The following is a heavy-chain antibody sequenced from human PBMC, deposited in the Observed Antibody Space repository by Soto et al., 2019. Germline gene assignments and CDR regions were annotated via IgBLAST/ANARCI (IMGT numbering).Heavy chain of an antibody. V-gene: IGHV3-23*01. CDR3: VKDARISFGGAGSHGAFDS. CDR2: IAGIGLNT. Sequence: PGGSLRLSCEASGFSFSSVAMSWVRQAPGKGLEWVSAIAGIGLNTYYADSVRGRFTISRENSKSTLFLEMSSLRVEDTAVYYCVKDARISFGGAGSHGAFDSWGQGSLVNVSS. J-gene: IGHJ4*02. CDR1: GFSFSSVA. D-gene: IGHD3-16*01.